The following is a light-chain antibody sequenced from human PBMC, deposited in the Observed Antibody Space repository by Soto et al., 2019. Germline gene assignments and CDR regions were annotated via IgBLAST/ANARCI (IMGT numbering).Light chain of an antibody. Sequence: QSALTQPASVSGSPVQSITISCTGTSSDVGGYNYVSWYQQHPGKAPKLMIYEVSNRPSGVSNRFSGSKSGNTASLTISGLQAEDEADYYCSSYTSSSLYVFGTGTKVTVL. CDR2: EVS. V-gene: IGLV2-14*01. J-gene: IGLJ1*01. CDR1: SSDVGGYNY. CDR3: SSYTSSSLYV.